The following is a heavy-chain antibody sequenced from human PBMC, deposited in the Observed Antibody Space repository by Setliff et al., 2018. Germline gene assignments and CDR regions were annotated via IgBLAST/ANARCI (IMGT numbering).Heavy chain of an antibody. Sequence: SETLSLTCTVSGYSISSGHYWGWIRQPPGKGLEWIGSISHSGSTYYNPSLRSRVTISXXXSKXXXXXXXXXXTAADTAVYYCAGGRRYDYGWDFDYWGQGTLVTVSS. D-gene: IGHD4-17*01. CDR1: GYSISSGHY. CDR3: AGGRRYDYGWDFDY. J-gene: IGHJ4*02. V-gene: IGHV4-38-2*02. CDR2: ISHSGST.